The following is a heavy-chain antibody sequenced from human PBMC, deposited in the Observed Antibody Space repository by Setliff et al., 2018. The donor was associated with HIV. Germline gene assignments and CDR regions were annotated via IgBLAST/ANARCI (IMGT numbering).Heavy chain of an antibody. CDR2: IFPSDSNI. Sequence: LGESLKISCKISGYSFTDYGIAWVRQMPGKGLEWMGIIFPSDSNIIYSPSFQGHVTISADKSISTAYLQWSSLKASDTAMYYCARLGSSNWYANYWGQGTLVTVSS. CDR1: GYSFTDYG. D-gene: IGHD6-13*01. CDR3: ARLGSSNWYANY. J-gene: IGHJ4*02. V-gene: IGHV5-51*01.